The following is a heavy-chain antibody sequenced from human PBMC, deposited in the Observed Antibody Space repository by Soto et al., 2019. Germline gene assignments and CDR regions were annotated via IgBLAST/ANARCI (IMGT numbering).Heavy chain of an antibody. Sequence: ASVKVSCKASGGTFSSYAISWVRQAPGQGLEWMGGIIPIFGTANYAQKFQGRVTITADESTSTAYMELSSLRSEDTAVYYCASDGYCSGGSCYSGVTASYYYGMDVWGQGTTVTVSS. V-gene: IGHV1-69*13. J-gene: IGHJ6*02. CDR3: ASDGYCSGGSCYSGVTASYYYGMDV. CDR1: GGTFSSYA. D-gene: IGHD2-15*01. CDR2: IIPIFGTA.